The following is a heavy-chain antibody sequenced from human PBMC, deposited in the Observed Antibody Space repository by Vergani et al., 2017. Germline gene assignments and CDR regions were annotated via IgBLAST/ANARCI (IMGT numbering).Heavy chain of an antibody. CDR3: AIDSGWDYYGSGSPYYFDY. D-gene: IGHD3-10*01. CDR1: GGSISSGSYY. Sequence: QVQLQESGPGLVKPSQTLSLTCTVSGGSISSGSYYWSWIRQPAGKGLEWIGRIYTSGSTNYNPSLKSRVTISVDTSKNQFSRKLSSVTAADTAVYYCAIDSGWDYYGSGSPYYFDYWGQGTLVTVSS. J-gene: IGHJ4*02. CDR2: IYTSGST. V-gene: IGHV4-61*02.